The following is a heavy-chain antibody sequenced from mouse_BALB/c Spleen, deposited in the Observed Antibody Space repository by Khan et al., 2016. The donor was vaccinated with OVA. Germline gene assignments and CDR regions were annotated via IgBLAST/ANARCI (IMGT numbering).Heavy chain of an antibody. J-gene: IGHJ2*01. V-gene: IGHV1-7*01. Sequence: QVQLKESGAELAKPGASVKMSCKASGYTFTTYWMHWVQQRPGQGLEWIGYINPTSDYIDYNEKFKDKATLSADKSSSTAYMQLSSLTSEDSAVYYCARVRIDFWGQGTTLTVSS. CDR1: GYTFTTYW. CDR3: ARVRIDF. CDR2: INPTSDYI.